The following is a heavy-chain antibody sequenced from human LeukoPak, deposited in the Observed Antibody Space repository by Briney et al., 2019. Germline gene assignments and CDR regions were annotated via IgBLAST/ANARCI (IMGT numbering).Heavy chain of an antibody. Sequence: PGGSLRLSCADSGFTFSRYWMHWVHQTPGKGLVWVSCISADGSVTRYADSVKGRFTISRDNTKSTLYLQMHSLRAEDTAVYYCATAGGDGSRMGFDPWGQGTLVTVSS. CDR3: ATAGGDGSRMGFDP. V-gene: IGHV3-74*01. CDR1: GFTFSRYW. CDR2: ISADGSVT. J-gene: IGHJ5*02. D-gene: IGHD2-15*01.